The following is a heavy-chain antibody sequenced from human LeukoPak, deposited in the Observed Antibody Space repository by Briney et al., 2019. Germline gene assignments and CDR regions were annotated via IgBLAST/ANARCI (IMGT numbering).Heavy chain of an antibody. J-gene: IGHJ4*02. CDR3: ARDSVGYSSSSHDY. V-gene: IGHV4-4*07. Sequence: SETLSLTCTVSGGSISSYYWSWIRQPAGKGLEWIGHIYTSGSTNYNPSLKSRVTMSVDTSKNQFSLKLSSVTAADTAVYYCARDSVGYSSSSHDYWGQGTLVTVSS. CDR1: GGSISSYY. CDR2: IYTSGST. D-gene: IGHD6-6*01.